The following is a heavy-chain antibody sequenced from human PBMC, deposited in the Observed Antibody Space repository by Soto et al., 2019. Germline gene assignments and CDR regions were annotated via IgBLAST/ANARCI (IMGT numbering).Heavy chain of an antibody. CDR1: GYTFTSYA. Sequence: VASVKVSCKASGYTFTSYAMHWVRQAPGQRLEWMGWINAGNGNTKYSQKFQGRVTITRDTSASTAYMELSSLRSEDTAVYYCARDTEDIAAAGYDLYYYYYGMDVWGQGTTVTVSS. D-gene: IGHD6-13*01. CDR3: ARDTEDIAAAGYDLYYYYYGMDV. CDR2: INAGNGNT. V-gene: IGHV1-3*01. J-gene: IGHJ6*02.